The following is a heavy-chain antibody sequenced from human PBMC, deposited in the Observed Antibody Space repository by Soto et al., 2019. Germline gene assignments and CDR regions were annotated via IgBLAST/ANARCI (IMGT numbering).Heavy chain of an antibody. CDR1: GGSISDYY. J-gene: IGHJ4*02. CDR3: ARDREYYDSSGLYFDY. Sequence: SETLSLTCTVSGGSISDYYWSWIRQPPGKGLEWIGYIYYGWSTNYNPSLKSRVTISVDTSKNQFSLKLISVTAADTAVYYCARDREYYDSSGLYFDYWGQGTLVTVSS. V-gene: IGHV4-59*01. D-gene: IGHD3-22*01. CDR2: IYYGWST.